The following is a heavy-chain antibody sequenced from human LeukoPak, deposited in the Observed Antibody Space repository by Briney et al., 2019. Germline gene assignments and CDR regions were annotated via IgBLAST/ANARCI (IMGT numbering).Heavy chain of an antibody. CDR2: ISGTGGTT. CDR3: AKGRGTTVTAAANY. Sequence: GRSRTLSCAASGFAVRNYSMGWVRQAPGKGLEWVSTISGTGGTTYYADSVKGRFTISRDNSKNTLFLQFNSLRADDTAVYYCAKGRGTTVTAAANYWGQGTLVTVSS. D-gene: IGHD4-17*01. J-gene: IGHJ4*02. V-gene: IGHV3-23*01. CDR1: GFAVRNYS.